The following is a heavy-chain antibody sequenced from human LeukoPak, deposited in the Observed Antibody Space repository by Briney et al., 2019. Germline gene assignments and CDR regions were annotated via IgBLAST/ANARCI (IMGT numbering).Heavy chain of an antibody. CDR3: ARDNGAIYYGSGSYYSGNFDY. D-gene: IGHD3-10*01. V-gene: IGHV3-48*04. J-gene: IGHJ4*02. CDR2: ISSSSSTI. Sequence: PGTSLRLSCAASGFTFSSYSMNWVRQAPGKGLEWVSYISSSSSTIYYADSVKGRFTISRDNAKNSLYLQMNSLRAEDTAVYYCARDNGAIYYGSGSYYSGNFDYWGQGTLVTVSS. CDR1: GFTFSSYS.